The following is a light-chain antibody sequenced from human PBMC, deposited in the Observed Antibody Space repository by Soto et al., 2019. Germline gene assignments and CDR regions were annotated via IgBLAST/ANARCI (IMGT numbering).Light chain of an antibody. V-gene: IGKV3-15*01. Sequence: IVMTHAPATLSVSPGQRSPLSCRASQSGSTTVAWYHQKPGQAPRLLVYGASTRATGIPDRFSGSGAGTDFTLTITRLESEDFGVYYCQQYKNWPRTFGQGTKVDIK. CDR1: QSGSTT. CDR3: QQYKNWPRT. J-gene: IGKJ1*01. CDR2: GAS.